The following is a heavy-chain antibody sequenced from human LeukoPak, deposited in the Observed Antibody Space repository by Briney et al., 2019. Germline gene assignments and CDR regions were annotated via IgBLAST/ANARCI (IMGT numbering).Heavy chain of an antibody. CDR2: ITSSGSYI. V-gene: IGHV3-21*01. CDR3: ARGAYSSSSNCEH. CDR1: GFTFSSYT. J-gene: IGHJ1*01. D-gene: IGHD6-13*01. Sequence: GGSLRLSCAASGFTFSSYTMNWVRQAPGTGLEWVSSITSSGSYIYYADSVKGRFTISRDNAKNSLYLQMNSLRVEDTAVYYCARGAYSSSSNCEHWGQGTLVTVSS.